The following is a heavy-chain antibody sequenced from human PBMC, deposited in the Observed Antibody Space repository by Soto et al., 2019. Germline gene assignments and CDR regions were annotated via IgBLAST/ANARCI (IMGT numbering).Heavy chain of an antibody. CDR1: GFTFSSYA. Sequence: PGGSLRLSCAASGFTFSSYAMHWVRQALGKGLEWVAVISYDGSNKYYADSVKGRFTISRDNSKNTLYLQMNSLRAEDTAVYYCAREDGWYDAFDIWGQGTMVTVSS. J-gene: IGHJ3*02. D-gene: IGHD6-19*01. CDR3: AREDGWYDAFDI. V-gene: IGHV3-30-3*01. CDR2: ISYDGSNK.